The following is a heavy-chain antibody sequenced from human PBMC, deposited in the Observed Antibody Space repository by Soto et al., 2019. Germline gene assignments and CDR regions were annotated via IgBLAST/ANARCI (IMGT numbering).Heavy chain of an antibody. CDR3: ARHKGGYYSGVDV. CDR1: GGSISSGDYY. CDR2: IYYSGTT. V-gene: IGHV4-39*01. D-gene: IGHD3-16*01. J-gene: IGHJ6*02. Sequence: SETLSLTCTVSGGSISSGDYYWAWIRQPPGKGLEWIGNIYYSGTTYYNPSLKSRVTISVDTSKNQFSLKLSSVTAADKAVYYCARHKGGYYSGVDVWGQGTTVTVSS.